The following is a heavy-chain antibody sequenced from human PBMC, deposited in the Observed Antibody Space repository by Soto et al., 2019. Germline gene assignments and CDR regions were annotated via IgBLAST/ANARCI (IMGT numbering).Heavy chain of an antibody. Sequence: PGGSLRLSCAASGFTFDDYAMHWVRQAPGKGLEWVSGISWNSGSIGYADSVKGRFTISRDNAKNSLYLQMNSLRAEDTAVYYCARDRGEAPYYYYGMDVWGQGTTVTVSS. D-gene: IGHD4-17*01. CDR1: GFTFDDYA. CDR2: ISWNSGSI. V-gene: IGHV3-9*01. J-gene: IGHJ6*02. CDR3: ARDRGEAPYYYYGMDV.